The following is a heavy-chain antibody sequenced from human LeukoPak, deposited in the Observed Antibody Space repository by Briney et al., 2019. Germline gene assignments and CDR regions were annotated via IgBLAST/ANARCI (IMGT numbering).Heavy chain of an antibody. J-gene: IGHJ4*02. Sequence: GGSLRLSCAASVFTFSSYSMNWVRQAPGKGLEWVSSISSSSSYIYYADSVKGRFTISRDNAKNSLYLQMNSLRAEDTAVYYCARAPAYYYDSSGLNWGQGTLVTVSS. CDR2: ISSSSSYI. CDR1: VFTFSSYS. V-gene: IGHV3-21*01. D-gene: IGHD3-22*01. CDR3: ARAPAYYYDSSGLN.